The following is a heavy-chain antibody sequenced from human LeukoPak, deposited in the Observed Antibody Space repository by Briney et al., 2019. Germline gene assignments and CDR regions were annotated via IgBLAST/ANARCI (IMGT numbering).Heavy chain of an antibody. J-gene: IGHJ4*02. CDR3: ARGVAGYGPYHF. CDR1: GDSISTYY. D-gene: IGHD5-12*01. Sequence: SETLSLTCTVSGDSISTYYWSWIRQPPGKGLEWIGYMYYSGSTNYNPSLKSRVTISLDTPKNQFSLRLNSVTAADTAVYYCARGVAGYGPYHFWGQGTLVTVSS. V-gene: IGHV4-59*01. CDR2: MYYSGST.